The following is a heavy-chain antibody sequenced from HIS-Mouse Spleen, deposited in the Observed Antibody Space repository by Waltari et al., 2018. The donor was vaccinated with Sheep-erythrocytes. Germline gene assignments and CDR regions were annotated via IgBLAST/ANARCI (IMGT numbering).Heavy chain of an antibody. V-gene: IGHV4-39*07. Sequence: QLQLQESGPGLVKPSETLSLTCTVSGGSISSSSYYWGWIRQPPGKGLEWIGSIYYSGGTSYNPSLKSRVTISVDTSKNQFSLKLSSVTAADTAVYYCARDEGTYYDFWSGYPPSYYFDYWGQGTLVTVSS. CDR3: ARDEGTYYDFWSGYPPSYYFDY. J-gene: IGHJ4*02. CDR1: GGSISSSSYY. D-gene: IGHD3-3*01. CDR2: IYYSGGT.